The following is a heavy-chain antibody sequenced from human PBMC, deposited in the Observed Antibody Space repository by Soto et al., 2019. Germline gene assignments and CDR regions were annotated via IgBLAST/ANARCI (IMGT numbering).Heavy chain of an antibody. CDR1: GDSISSYY. V-gene: IGHV4-59*01. J-gene: IGHJ4*02. CDR2: IYYSGRT. Sequence: SETMSLTCTVSGDSISSYYWTWIRRPPGKGLEYIGYIYYSGRTYYNPSLKSRVTISVDTSKNQFSLKLSSVTAADTAVYYCARGHLGITTTGTWYDFDYWGQGTLVTVSS. D-gene: IGHD2-15*01. CDR3: ARGHLGITTTGTWYDFDY.